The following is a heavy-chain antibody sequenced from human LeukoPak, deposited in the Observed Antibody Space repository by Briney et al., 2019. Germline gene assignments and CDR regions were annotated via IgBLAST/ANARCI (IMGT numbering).Heavy chain of an antibody. Sequence: GGSLRLSCAGSGFTFKSYSLNWVRQAPGKGLEWVSSISHTGSGIDYVDSVKGRFTISRDNARNSVYLQMNNLRVEDTATYYCVRDHLRVAGDDSLLDYWGQGILVTVSA. CDR1: GFTFKSYS. J-gene: IGHJ4*02. CDR3: VRDHLRVAGDDSLLDY. CDR2: ISHTGSGI. V-gene: IGHV3-21*06. D-gene: IGHD3-22*01.